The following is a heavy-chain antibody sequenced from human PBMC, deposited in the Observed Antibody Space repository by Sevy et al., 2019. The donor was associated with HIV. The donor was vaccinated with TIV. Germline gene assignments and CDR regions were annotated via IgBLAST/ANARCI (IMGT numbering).Heavy chain of an antibody. CDR3: ARVLADDYIWGSHRSKYYFDF. Sequence: SETLSLTCAVYGGSFSAYYWNWIRQPPGKGLGWIGEINHSGSTNYNPYLKSRVTMSVDTSNKQFSLKLSSVTAADTAVYYCARVLADDYIWGSHRSKYYFDFWGQGTLVTVSS. J-gene: IGHJ4*02. CDR2: INHSGST. CDR1: GGSFSAYY. D-gene: IGHD3-16*02. V-gene: IGHV4-34*01.